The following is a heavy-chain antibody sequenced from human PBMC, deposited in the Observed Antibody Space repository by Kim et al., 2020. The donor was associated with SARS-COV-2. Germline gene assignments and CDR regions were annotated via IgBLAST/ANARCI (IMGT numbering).Heavy chain of an antibody. J-gene: IGHJ3*02. Sequence: GSLRLSCAASGFTFSGSAMHWVRQASGKGLEWVGRIRSKANNYATAYASSVKGRFTISRDDSKNTAYLQMNSLKTEDTAVYYCTRVPPDYDKFYDTFDIWGQGTMVTVSS. CDR2: IRSKANNYAT. D-gene: IGHD3-22*01. CDR3: TRVPPDYDKFYDTFDI. CDR1: GFTFSGSA. V-gene: IGHV3-73*01.